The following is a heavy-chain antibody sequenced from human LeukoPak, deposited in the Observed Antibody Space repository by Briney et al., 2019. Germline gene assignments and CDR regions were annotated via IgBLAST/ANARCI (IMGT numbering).Heavy chain of an antibody. CDR3: ARGYCSGGSCYSYYYYNYMDV. Sequence: SETLSLTCTVSGYSISSGYYWGWIRQPPGKGLEWIGSIYHSGSTYYNPSLKSRVTISVDTSKNQFSLKLSSVAAADTAVYYCARGYCSGGSCYSYYYYNYMDVWGKGTTVTVSS. D-gene: IGHD2-15*01. J-gene: IGHJ6*03. V-gene: IGHV4-38-2*02. CDR2: IYHSGST. CDR1: GYSISSGYY.